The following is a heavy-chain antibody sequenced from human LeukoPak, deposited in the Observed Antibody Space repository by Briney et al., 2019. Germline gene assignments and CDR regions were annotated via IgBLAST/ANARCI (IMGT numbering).Heavy chain of an antibody. V-gene: IGHV4-59*11. CDR3: ARGSWTSYLVRDYYYGMDV. CDR2: IHYSGST. J-gene: IGHJ6*02. D-gene: IGHD6-13*01. Sequence: PSETLSLTCTVSGGSISSHFWSWIRQPPGKGLEWIGYIHYSGSTNYNPSLKSRVTISVDTSKNQFSLRLSSVTAADTAVYYCARGSWTSYLVRDYYYGMDVWGQGTTVTVSS. CDR1: GGSISSHF.